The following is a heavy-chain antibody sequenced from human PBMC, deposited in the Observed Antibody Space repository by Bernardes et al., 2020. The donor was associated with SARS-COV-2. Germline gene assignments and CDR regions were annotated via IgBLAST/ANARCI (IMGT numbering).Heavy chain of an antibody. CDR2: ISYDGSDK. J-gene: IGHJ4*02. CDR1: GFTFSTYG. D-gene: IGHD5-12*01. Sequence: GGSLRLSCAASGFTFSTYGMHWVRKAPGKGLEWVAVISYDGSDKYYADSVKGRFTISRDNSKNTLYLQMNSLRLEDTAVYYCAKQRDGYNSPYDYWGQGTLVTVSS. V-gene: IGHV3-30*18. CDR3: AKQRDGYNSPYDY.